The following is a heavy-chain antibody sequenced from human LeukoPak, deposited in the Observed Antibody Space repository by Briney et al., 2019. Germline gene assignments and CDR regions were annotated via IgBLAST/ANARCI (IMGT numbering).Heavy chain of an antibody. D-gene: IGHD3-3*01. CDR2: ISGSGGST. V-gene: IGHV3-23*01. Sequence: PGGSLRLSCAASGFTFSSYAMSWVRQAPGKGLEWVSAISGSGGSTYYADSVKGRFTSSRDNAKNSLYLQMNSLRAEDTAVYHCARTSYYDFWSGWPPYHMDVWGKGTTVTVSS. J-gene: IGHJ6*03. CDR3: ARTSYYDFWSGWPPYHMDV. CDR1: GFTFSSYA.